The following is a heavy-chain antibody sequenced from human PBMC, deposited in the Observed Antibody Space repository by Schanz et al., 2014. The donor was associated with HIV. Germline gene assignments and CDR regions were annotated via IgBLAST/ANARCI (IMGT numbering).Heavy chain of an antibody. D-gene: IGHD4-17*01. CDR1: GFIFSSYG. J-gene: IGHJ4*02. CDR2: IWYDGSNK. Sequence: QVQLVESGGGVVQPGRSLRLSCAASGFIFSSYGMHWVRQAPGKGLEWVAVIWYDGSNKYYADSVKGRFTISRDNSKNTLYLQMNSLRAEDTAVYYCAKDDYGGNRAVGSFDYWGQGTLVTVSS. CDR3: AKDDYGGNRAVGSFDY. V-gene: IGHV3-33*06.